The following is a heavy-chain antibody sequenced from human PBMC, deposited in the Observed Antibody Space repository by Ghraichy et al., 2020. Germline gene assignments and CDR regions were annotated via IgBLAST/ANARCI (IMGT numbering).Heavy chain of an antibody. V-gene: IGHV3-15*01. CDR3: TKVYSYYDILTGYYYYYGMDV. J-gene: IGHJ6*02. CDR1: GFTFSNAW. CDR2: IKSKTDGGTT. D-gene: IGHD3-9*01. Sequence: GGSLRLSCAASGFTFSNAWMSWVCQAPGKGLEWVGRIKSKTDGGTTDYAAPVKGRFTISRDDSKNTLYLQMNSLKTEDTAVYYCTKVYSYYDILTGYYYYYGMDVWGQGTTVTVSS.